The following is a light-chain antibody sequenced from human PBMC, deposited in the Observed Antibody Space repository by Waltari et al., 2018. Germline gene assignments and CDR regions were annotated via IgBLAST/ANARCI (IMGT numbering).Light chain of an antibody. CDR2: DVS. Sequence: QSALTQPASVSGSPGQSITISCTGTSGYVGGYEYVSWFQQQPGKAPKLIIYDVSDRPSGVSHRFSGSKSANTASLTISGLQAEDEADYYCCSYSSTNPYVFGIGTKVTVL. CDR1: SGYVGGYEY. J-gene: IGLJ1*01. V-gene: IGLV2-14*03. CDR3: CSYSSTNPYV.